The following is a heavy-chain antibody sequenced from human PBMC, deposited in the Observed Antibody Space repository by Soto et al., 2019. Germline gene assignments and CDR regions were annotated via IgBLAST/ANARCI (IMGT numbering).Heavy chain of an antibody. CDR2: IYYSGST. Sequence: QVQLQESGPGLVKPSQTLSLTCTVSGGSISSGGYYWSWIRQHPGKGLEWIGYIYYSGSTYYNPSLKSRVTISVDTSKNQFSLKLSSVTAADTAVYYCAREPVYYYVSSGYNRGFDYWGQGTLVTVSS. J-gene: IGHJ4*02. CDR1: GGSISSGGYY. V-gene: IGHV4-31*03. D-gene: IGHD3-22*01. CDR3: AREPVYYYVSSGYNRGFDY.